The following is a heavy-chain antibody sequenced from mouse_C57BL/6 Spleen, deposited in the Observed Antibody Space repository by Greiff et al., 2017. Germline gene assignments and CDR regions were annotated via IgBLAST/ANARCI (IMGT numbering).Heavy chain of an antibody. Sequence: VQLQQSGAELVKPGASVKLSCKASGYTFTEYTIHWVKQRTGQGLEWIGWVYPGSGSTKYNEKFKDKATLTADKSSSTVYMELSSLTSEDSAVYFCARHEGYGYDVGYAMDYWGQGTSVTVSS. V-gene: IGHV1-62-2*01. CDR2: VYPGSGST. J-gene: IGHJ4*01. CDR3: ARHEGYGYDVGYAMDY. D-gene: IGHD2-2*01. CDR1: GYTFTEYT.